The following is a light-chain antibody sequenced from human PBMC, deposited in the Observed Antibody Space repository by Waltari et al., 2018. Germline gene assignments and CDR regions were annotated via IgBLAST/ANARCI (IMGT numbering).Light chain of an antibody. V-gene: IGKV1-33*01. CDR1: QDISNY. CDR2: DAS. CDR3: QQYDNLPPF. J-gene: IGKJ3*01. Sequence: DILMTQSPSSLSASVGDRVTITCQASQDISNYLNWYQQKPGKAPKLLIYDASNLETGVPSRFSGSGSGTDFTFTISSLQPEDIATYYCQQYDNLPPFFGPGTKVDIK.